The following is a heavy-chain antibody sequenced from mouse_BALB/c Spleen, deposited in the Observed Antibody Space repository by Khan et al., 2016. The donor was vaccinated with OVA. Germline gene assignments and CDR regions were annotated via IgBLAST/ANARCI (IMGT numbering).Heavy chain of an antibody. CDR3: ARAFYYGAWFAF. CDR2: IWAGGST. V-gene: IGHV2-9*02. D-gene: IGHD1-1*01. J-gene: IGHJ3*01. CDR1: GFSLNSYG. Sequence: VQLKESGPGLVAPSQSLSITCTVSGFSLNSYGVHWVRQPPGKGLEWLGVIWAGGSTNHNSALMSRLSISKDNSKSQVFLKMNSLQTDDTAIYYCARAFYYGAWFAFWGQGTLVTVSA.